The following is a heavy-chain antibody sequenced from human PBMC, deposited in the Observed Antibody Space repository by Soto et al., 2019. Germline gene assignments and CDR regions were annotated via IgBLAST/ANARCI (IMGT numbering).Heavy chain of an antibody. D-gene: IGHD2-15*01. CDR2: ISAYNGNT. CDR1: GYTFTSYG. V-gene: IGHV1-18*01. CDR3: ARDIPHGKSVVADTGWFDP. J-gene: IGHJ5*02. Sequence: ASVKVSCKASGYTFTSYGISWVRQAPGQGLEWMGWISAYNGNTNYAQKLQGRVTMTTDTSTSTAYMELRSLRSDDTAVYYCARDIPHGKSVVADTGWFDPWGQGTLVTVYS.